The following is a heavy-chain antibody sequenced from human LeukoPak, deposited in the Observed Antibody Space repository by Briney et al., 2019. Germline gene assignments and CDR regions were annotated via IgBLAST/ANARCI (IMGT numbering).Heavy chain of an antibody. V-gene: IGHV4-39*07. D-gene: IGHD1-14*01. CDR1: GGSMRSSNFY. CDR2: IYYSGST. Sequence: SETLSLTCTVSGGSMRSSNFYWGWIRQPPGKGLEWIGSIYYSGSTYYNPSLKSRVTISVDTSKNQFSLKLSSVTAADTAVYYCAALDNGHDYWGQGTLVTVSS. CDR3: AALDNGHDY. J-gene: IGHJ4*02.